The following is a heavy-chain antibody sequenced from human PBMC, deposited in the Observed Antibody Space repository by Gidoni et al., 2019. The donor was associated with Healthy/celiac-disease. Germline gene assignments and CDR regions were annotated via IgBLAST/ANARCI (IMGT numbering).Heavy chain of an antibody. Sequence: EVQLVESGGGLVQPGRSLRLSCTASGFTFGDYAMSWVRQAPGKGLEWVGFIRSKAYGGTTEYAASVKGRFTISRDDSKSIAYLQMNSLKTEDTAVYYCTRVGGDLGLDYWGQGTLVTVSS. CDR3: TRVGGDLGLDY. CDR2: IRSKAYGGTT. J-gene: IGHJ4*02. V-gene: IGHV3-49*04. D-gene: IGHD2-21*02. CDR1: GFTFGDYA.